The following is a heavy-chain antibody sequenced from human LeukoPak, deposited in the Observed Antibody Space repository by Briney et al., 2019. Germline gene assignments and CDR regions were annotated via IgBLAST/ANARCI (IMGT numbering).Heavy chain of an antibody. V-gene: IGHV3-64*01. D-gene: IGHD6-6*01. J-gene: IGHJ4*02. CDR3: ARGTAALPPYYFDY. CDR1: GFTFSSYA. Sequence: GGSLRLSCAASGFTFSSYAMHWVRQAPGKELEYVSAISSNGGSTYYANSVKGRFTISRDNSKNTLYLQMGSLRAEDMAVYYCARGTAALPPYYFDYWGQGTLVTVSS. CDR2: ISSNGGST.